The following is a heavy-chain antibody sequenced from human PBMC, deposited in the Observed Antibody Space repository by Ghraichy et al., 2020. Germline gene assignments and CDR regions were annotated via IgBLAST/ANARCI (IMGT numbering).Heavy chain of an antibody. J-gene: IGHJ3*02. V-gene: IGHV3-33*01. CDR2: IWYDGSNK. CDR3: ARPDSRDGYTGDAFDI. CDR1: GFTFSSYG. Sequence: LSLTCAASGFTFSSYGMHWVRQAPGKGLEWVAVIWYDGSNKYYADSVKGRFTISRDNSKNTLYLQMNSLRAEDMAVYYCARPDSRDGYTGDAFDIWGQGTMVTVSS. D-gene: IGHD5-24*01.